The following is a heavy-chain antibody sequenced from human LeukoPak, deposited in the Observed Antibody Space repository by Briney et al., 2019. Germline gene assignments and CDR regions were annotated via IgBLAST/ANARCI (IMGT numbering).Heavy chain of an antibody. V-gene: IGHV3-7*01. J-gene: IGHJ5*02. CDR3: ARRLGLGFGEYSNNWFDP. CDR1: GFTFSSYW. Sequence: GGSLRLSCAASGFTFSSYWMSWVRQAPGKGLEWVASIKHDGSEKYYVDSVKGRFTISRDNAKNSLYLQMNSLRAEDTAVYYCARRLGLGFGEYSNNWFDPWGQGTLVTVSS. D-gene: IGHD3-10*01. CDR2: IKHDGSEK.